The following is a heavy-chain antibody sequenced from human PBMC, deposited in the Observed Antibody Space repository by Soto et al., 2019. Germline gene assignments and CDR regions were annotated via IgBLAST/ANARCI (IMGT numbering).Heavy chain of an antibody. J-gene: IGHJ4*02. CDR1: GYTFTGYA. Sequence: ASVKVSCKASGYTFTGYAMHWVRQAPGQRLEWMGWINGGNGNTKYSQKLQGRVIITRDTAASTAYMELGSLRSEDTAVYYCAKESGSYPEYYFHYWGQGTLVTVSS. D-gene: IGHD1-26*01. CDR2: INGGNGNT. CDR3: AKESGSYPEYYFHY. V-gene: IGHV1-3*01.